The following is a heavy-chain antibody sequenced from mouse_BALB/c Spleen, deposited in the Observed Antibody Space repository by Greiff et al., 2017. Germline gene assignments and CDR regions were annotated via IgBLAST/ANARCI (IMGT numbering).Heavy chain of an antibody. J-gene: IGHJ4*01. CDR3: ARSWYGSSIYYAMDY. CDR2: IYPGDGDT. CDR1: GYAFSSYW. V-gene: IGHV1-80*01. Sequence: VQLQQSGAELVRPGSSVKISCKASGYAFSSYWMNWVKQRPGQGLEWIGQIYPGDGDTNYNGKFKGKATLTADKSSSTAYMQLSSLTSEDSAVYFCARSWYGSSIYYAMDYWGQGTSVTVSS. D-gene: IGHD1-1*01.